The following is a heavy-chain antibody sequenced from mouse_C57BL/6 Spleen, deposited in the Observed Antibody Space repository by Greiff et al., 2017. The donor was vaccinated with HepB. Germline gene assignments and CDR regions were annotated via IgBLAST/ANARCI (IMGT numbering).Heavy chain of an antibody. V-gene: IGHV5-9-1*02. Sequence: EVMLVESGEGLVKPGGSLKLSCAASGFTFSSYAMSWVRQTPEKRLEWVAYISSGGDYIYYADTVKGRFTISRDNARNTLYLQMSSLKSEDTAMYYCTRENYDYDFDYWGQGTTLTVSS. CDR1: GFTFSSYA. J-gene: IGHJ2*01. CDR2: ISSGGDYI. D-gene: IGHD2-4*01. CDR3: TRENYDYDFDY.